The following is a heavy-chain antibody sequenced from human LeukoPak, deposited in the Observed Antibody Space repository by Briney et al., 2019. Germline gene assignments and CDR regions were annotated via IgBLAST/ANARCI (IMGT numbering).Heavy chain of an antibody. J-gene: IGHJ4*02. CDR1: GGXFSGYY. Sequence: SETLSLTCAVYGGXFSGYYWSWIRQPPGKGLEWIGEINHSGSTNYNPSLKSRVTISVDTSKNQFSLKLSSVTAADTAVYYCARGGRIYDYVWGSYRSRLDYWGQGTLVTVSS. D-gene: IGHD3-16*02. V-gene: IGHV4-34*01. CDR3: ARGGRIYDYVWGSYRSRLDY. CDR2: INHSGST.